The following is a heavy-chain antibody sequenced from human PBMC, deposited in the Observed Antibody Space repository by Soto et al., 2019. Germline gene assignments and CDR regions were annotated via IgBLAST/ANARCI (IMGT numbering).Heavy chain of an antibody. Sequence: SQTLSLTCDISVNRVSSNSAAWNWISQSPSRGLEWLGRTYYRSKLYNDYAVSLRGRITINPDTSKNQFSLQLKSVTPDDTAVYYCARGRSADRGDSLDPWGQGTHVTXS. V-gene: IGHV6-1*01. CDR2: TYYRSKLYN. J-gene: IGHJ5*02. CDR3: ARGRSADRGDSLDP. D-gene: IGHD2-2*01. CDR1: VNRVSSNSAA.